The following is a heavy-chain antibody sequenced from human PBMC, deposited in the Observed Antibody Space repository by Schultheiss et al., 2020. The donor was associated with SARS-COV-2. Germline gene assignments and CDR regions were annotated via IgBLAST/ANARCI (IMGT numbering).Heavy chain of an antibody. CDR2: INHSGST. V-gene: IGHV4-61*01. J-gene: IGHJ5*02. CDR1: GGSVSSGSYY. Sequence: SQTLSLTCTVSGGSVSSGSYYWSWIRQPPGKGLEWIGEINHSGSTNYNPSLKSRVTMSVDTSKNQFSLKLSSVTAADTAVYYCARGPNYYDSSDYYYAWGQGTLVTVSS. D-gene: IGHD3-22*01. CDR3: ARGPNYYDSSDYYYA.